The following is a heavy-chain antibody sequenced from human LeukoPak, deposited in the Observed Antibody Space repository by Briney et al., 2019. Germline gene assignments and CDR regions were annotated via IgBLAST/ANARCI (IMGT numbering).Heavy chain of an antibody. CDR2: IYYSGST. V-gene: IGHV4-31*03. CDR3: ASGRMDWFDP. CDR1: GGSISSGGYY. Sequence: PSETLSLTCTVSGGSISSGGYYWSWIRQHPGKGLEWIGYIYYSGSTYYNPSLKSRVTISLDTSKNQFSLKLSSVTAADTAVYYCASGRMDWFDPWGQGTLVTVPS. D-gene: IGHD1-14*01. J-gene: IGHJ5*02.